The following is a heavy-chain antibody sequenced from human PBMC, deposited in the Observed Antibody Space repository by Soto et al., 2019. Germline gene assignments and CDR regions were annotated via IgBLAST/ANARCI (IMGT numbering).Heavy chain of an antibody. V-gene: IGHV3-33*01. Sequence: PGGSLRLSCAASGFTFSSYGMHWVRQAPGKGLEWVAVIWYDGSNKYYADSVKGRFTISRDNSKNTLYLQMNSLRAEDTAVYYCARGFSGWRLPFDYWGQGTLVTVSS. J-gene: IGHJ4*02. D-gene: IGHD6-19*01. CDR3: ARGFSGWRLPFDY. CDR2: IWYDGSNK. CDR1: GFTFSSYG.